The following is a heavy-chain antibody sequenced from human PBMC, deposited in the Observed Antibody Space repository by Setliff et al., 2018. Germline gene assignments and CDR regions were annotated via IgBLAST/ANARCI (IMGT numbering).Heavy chain of an antibody. J-gene: IGHJ4*02. D-gene: IGHD3-22*01. Sequence: PGGSLRLSCAASGFSFESHGMHWVRQAPGKGLEWVAFIRYDGSNKYYADSVKGRFTISRDNSKNTLYLQMNSLRAEDTAVYYCAKDLMIVVVITLIDYWGQGTLVTVSS. CDR2: IRYDGSNK. CDR1: GFSFESHG. V-gene: IGHV3-30*02. CDR3: AKDLMIVVVITLIDY.